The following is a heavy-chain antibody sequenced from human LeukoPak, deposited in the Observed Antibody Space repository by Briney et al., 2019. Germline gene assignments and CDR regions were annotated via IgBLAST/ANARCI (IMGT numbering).Heavy chain of an antibody. Sequence: GRSLRLSCAASGFTFSSYWMSWVRQAPGKGLEWVANIKQDGSEKYYVDSVKGRFTISRDNAKNSLYLQMNSLRAEDTAVYYCARDRGDYYDSSGLYYFDYWGQGTLVTVSS. CDR1: GFTFSSYW. CDR3: ARDRGDYYDSSGLYYFDY. D-gene: IGHD3-22*01. J-gene: IGHJ4*02. CDR2: IKQDGSEK. V-gene: IGHV3-7*01.